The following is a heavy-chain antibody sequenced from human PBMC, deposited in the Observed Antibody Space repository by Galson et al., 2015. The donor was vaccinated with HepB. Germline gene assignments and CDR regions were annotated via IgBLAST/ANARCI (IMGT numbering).Heavy chain of an antibody. V-gene: IGHV2-5*01. CDR3: AHSSSSWTEYYYYYGMDV. J-gene: IGHJ6*02. CDR1: GFSLSTSGVG. Sequence: PALVKPTQTLTLTCTFSGFSLSTSGVGVGWIRQPPGKALEWLALIYWNDDKRHSPSLKSRLTITKDTSKNQVVLTMTNMDPVDTATYYCAHSSSSWTEYYYYYGMDVWGQGTTVTVSS. D-gene: IGHD6-13*01. CDR2: IYWNDDK.